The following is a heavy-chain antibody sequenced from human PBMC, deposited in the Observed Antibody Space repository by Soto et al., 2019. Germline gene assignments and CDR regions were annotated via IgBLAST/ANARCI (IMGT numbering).Heavy chain of an antibody. CDR2: IYYSGST. V-gene: IGHV4-59*01. D-gene: IGHD3-10*01. Sequence: PSETLSLTCTVSGGSISSYYWSWIRQPPGKGLEWIGYIYYSGSTNYNPSLKSRVTISVDTSKNQFSLKLSSVTAADTAVYYCARVHYYGSGSYYNPQYYYYYYGMDVWGQGTTVTVSS. J-gene: IGHJ6*02. CDR1: GGSISSYY. CDR3: ARVHYYGSGSYYNPQYYYYYYGMDV.